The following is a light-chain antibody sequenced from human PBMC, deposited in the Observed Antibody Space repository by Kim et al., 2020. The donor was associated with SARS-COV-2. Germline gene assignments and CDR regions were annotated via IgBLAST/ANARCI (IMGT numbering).Light chain of an antibody. J-gene: IGLJ2*01. CDR3: QSYDSSLSVV. CDR1: SSNIGAGYD. V-gene: IGLV1-40*01. Sequence: GQRVTISCTGSSSNIGAGYDVHGYQQLPGTAPKPLIYGNSNRPSGVPDRFSGSKSGTSASLAITGLQAEDEADYYCQSYDSSLSVVFGGGTQLTVL. CDR2: GNS.